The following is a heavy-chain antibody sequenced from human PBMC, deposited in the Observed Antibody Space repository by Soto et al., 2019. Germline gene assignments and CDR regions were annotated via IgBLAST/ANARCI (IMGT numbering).Heavy chain of an antibody. CDR1: GFTFSGSA. Sequence: EVQLVESGGGLVQPGGSLKLSCAASGFTFSGSAMHWVRQASGKGLEWVGRIRSKANSYATAYAASVKGRFTISRDDSKNTAYLQMNSLKTEDTAVEYCTSTSRIAVAGTDYWGQGTLVTVSS. V-gene: IGHV3-73*02. D-gene: IGHD6-19*01. CDR2: IRSKANSYAT. J-gene: IGHJ4*02. CDR3: TSTSRIAVAGTDY.